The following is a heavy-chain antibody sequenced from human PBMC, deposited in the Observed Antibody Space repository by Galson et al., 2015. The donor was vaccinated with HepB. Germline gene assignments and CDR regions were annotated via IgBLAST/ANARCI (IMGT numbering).Heavy chain of an antibody. V-gene: IGHV3-30*04. CDR1: GFTFSGYA. CDR2: ISQDARNI. Sequence: SLRLSCAASGFTFSGYAVHWVRQAPGKGLEWVAVISQDARNINYADSVKGRITISRDNSKKTVYLQMHSLRAEDTAVYFCARDSSAEADVFDIWGQGTTVTVSS. D-gene: IGHD3-10*01. J-gene: IGHJ3*02. CDR3: ARDSSAEADVFDI.